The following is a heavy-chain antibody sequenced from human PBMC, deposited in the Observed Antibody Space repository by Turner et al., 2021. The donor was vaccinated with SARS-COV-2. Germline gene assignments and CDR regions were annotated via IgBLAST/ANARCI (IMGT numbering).Heavy chain of an antibody. CDR1: GVTFSSYT. D-gene: IGHD3-22*01. Sequence: EVQLVESGGCLVKPGESLRLPCAASGVTFSSYTMYWVRQAPGRGLEWVSSISSSISYIYYADSVKGRFTISRDNAKNSLYLQMNSLRAEDTAVYYCARGTYYYDSSVYSGTNWFDPWGQGTLVTVSS. V-gene: IGHV3-21*01. J-gene: IGHJ5*02. CDR3: ARGTYYYDSSVYSGTNWFDP. CDR2: ISSSISYI.